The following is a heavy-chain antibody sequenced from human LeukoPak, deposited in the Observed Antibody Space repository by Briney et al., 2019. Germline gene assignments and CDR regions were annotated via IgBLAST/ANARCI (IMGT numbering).Heavy chain of an antibody. CDR3: ARGARYDILTGYPLYYYGMDV. CDR2: ISAYNGNT. D-gene: IGHD3-9*01. V-gene: IGHV1-18*01. J-gene: IGHJ6*02. CDR1: GYTFTSYG. Sequence: ASVTVSCKASGYTFTSYGISWVRQAPGQGLEWMGWISAYNGNTNYAQKLQGRVTMTTDTSTSTAYMELRSLRSDDTAVYYCARGARYDILTGYPLYYYGMDVWGQGTTVTVSS.